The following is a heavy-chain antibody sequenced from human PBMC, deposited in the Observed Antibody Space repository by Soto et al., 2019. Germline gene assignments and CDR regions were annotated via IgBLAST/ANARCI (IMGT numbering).Heavy chain of an antibody. D-gene: IGHD6-6*01. J-gene: IGHJ5*02. Sequence: SETLSLTCAVYGGSFSGYYWSWIRQPPGKGLEWIGEINHSGSTNYNPSLKSRVTISVDTSKNQFSLKLSSVTAADTAVYYCARGGGYSSSSEGRENWFDPWGQGTLVTVSS. CDR2: INHSGST. CDR3: ARGGGYSSSSEGRENWFDP. V-gene: IGHV4-34*01. CDR1: GGSFSGYY.